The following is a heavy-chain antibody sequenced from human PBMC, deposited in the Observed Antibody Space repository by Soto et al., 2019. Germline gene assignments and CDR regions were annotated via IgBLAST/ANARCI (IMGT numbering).Heavy chain of an antibody. CDR3: TRVVSGYDFWSGYYRGYYYYYMDV. J-gene: IGHJ6*03. Sequence: GGSLRLSCTASGFTFGDYAMSWFRQAPGKGLEWVGFIRSKAYGGTTEYAASVKGRFTISRDDSKSIAYLQMNSLKTEDTAVYYCTRVVSGYDFWSGYYRGYYYYYMDVWGKGTTVTVSS. V-gene: IGHV3-49*03. CDR1: GFTFGDYA. CDR2: IRSKAYGGTT. D-gene: IGHD3-3*01.